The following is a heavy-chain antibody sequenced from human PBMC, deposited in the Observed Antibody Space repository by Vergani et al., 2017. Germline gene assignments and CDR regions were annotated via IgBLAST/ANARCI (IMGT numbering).Heavy chain of an antibody. D-gene: IGHD3-22*01. CDR2: IYYSGST. Sequence: QLQLQESGSGLVKPSETLSLTCTVSGGSISSYYWSWIRQPPGKGLEWIGYIYYSGSTNYNPSLKSRVTISVDTSKNQFSLKLSSVTAADTAVYYCARQQHYYDSSGYYYLNWFDPWGQGTLVTVSS. CDR3: ARQQHYYDSSGYYYLNWFDP. V-gene: IGHV4-59*01. CDR1: GGSISSYY. J-gene: IGHJ5*02.